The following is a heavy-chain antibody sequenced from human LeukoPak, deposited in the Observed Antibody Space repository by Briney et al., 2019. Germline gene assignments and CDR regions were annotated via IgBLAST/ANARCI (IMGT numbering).Heavy chain of an antibody. D-gene: IGHD2-21*01. J-gene: IGHJ4*02. Sequence: GGSLRLSWEASGFTFSYYWMNWVRQAPGKGLEWVANIKQDGREIYYADSVKGRFSISRDNAQTSLYLQMNSLRAEDTAVYYCARDVVFDYWGQGTLVSVSS. CDR1: GFTFSYYW. CDR2: IKQDGREI. V-gene: IGHV3-7*01. CDR3: ARDVVFDY.